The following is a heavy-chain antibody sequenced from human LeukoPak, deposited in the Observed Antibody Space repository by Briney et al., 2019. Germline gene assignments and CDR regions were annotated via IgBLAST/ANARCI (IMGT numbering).Heavy chain of an antibody. V-gene: IGHV3-33*01. Sequence: GGSLRLPCAASGFIFRNYGMHWARQAPGKGLEWVAIIWYDGSNEYYADSVKGRFTISRDNSKNTLYLQMNSLRAEDTAAYYCARDGTIEYAFDIWGQGTMITVSS. J-gene: IGHJ3*02. CDR2: IWYDGSNE. CDR1: GFIFRNYG. D-gene: IGHD3-3*01. CDR3: ARDGTIEYAFDI.